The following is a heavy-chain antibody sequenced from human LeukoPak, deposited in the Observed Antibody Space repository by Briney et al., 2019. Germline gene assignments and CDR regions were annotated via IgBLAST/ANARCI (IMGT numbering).Heavy chain of an antibody. CDR2: IIPILGIA. J-gene: IGHJ4*02. V-gene: IGHV1-69*04. Sequence: ASVKVSCKASGGTFSSYAISWVRQAPGQGLEWMGRIIPILGIANYAQKFQGRVTITADKSTSTAYMELSSLRSEDTAVYYCARFRYCGGDCYSWFDYWGQGTLVTVSS. CDR1: GGTFSSYA. CDR3: ARFRYCGGDCYSWFDY. D-gene: IGHD2-21*02.